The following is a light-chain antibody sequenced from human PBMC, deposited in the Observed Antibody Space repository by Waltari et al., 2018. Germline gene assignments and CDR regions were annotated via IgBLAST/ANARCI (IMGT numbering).Light chain of an antibody. CDR2: EAS. CDR3: QQYNTWPPIT. Sequence: EIVMTQSPATLSVSPGERATLSCRSSQSVSSNLAWYQQKPGQTPRLLIYEASTRPTGIPARFSGSGSGTEFTRSISNLQSEDFAVYYCQQYNTWPPITFGQGTRLEIK. V-gene: IGKV3-15*01. CDR1: QSVSSN. J-gene: IGKJ5*01.